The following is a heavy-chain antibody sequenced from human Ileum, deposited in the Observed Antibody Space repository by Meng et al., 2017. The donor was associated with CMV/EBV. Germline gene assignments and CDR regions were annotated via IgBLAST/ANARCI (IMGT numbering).Heavy chain of an antibody. J-gene: IGHJ4*02. CDR1: GLTVSPIY. D-gene: IGHD1-1*01. CDR3: AGTTTTSWYFDS. CDR2: IYSGGGT. V-gene: IGHV3-53*01. Sequence: GGSLRLSCAASGLTVSPIYMARVRQAPGKGLEWVSVIYSGGGTYYADSVKGRFTISRDNSMDTLYLHMNSLRADDTAVYYCAGTTTTSWYFDSWGQGTLVTVSS.